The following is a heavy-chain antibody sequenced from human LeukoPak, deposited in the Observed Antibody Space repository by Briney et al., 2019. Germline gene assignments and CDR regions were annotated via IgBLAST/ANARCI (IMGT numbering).Heavy chain of an antibody. Sequence: SETLSLTCTVSGGSISSYYWSWIRQPPGKGLEWIGYIYYSGSTNYNPSLKSRVTISVDRSKNQFSLKLSSVTAADTAVYYCAINSSGYLLGGDAFDIWGQGTMVTVSS. CDR1: GGSISSYY. CDR3: AINSSGYLLGGDAFDI. D-gene: IGHD3-22*01. J-gene: IGHJ3*02. CDR2: IYYSGST. V-gene: IGHV4-59*08.